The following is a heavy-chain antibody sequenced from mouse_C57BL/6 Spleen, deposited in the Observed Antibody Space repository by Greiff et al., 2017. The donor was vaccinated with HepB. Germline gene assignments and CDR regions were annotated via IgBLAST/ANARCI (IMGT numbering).Heavy chain of an antibody. CDR1: GFTFSNYW. CDR2: IRLKSDNYAT. V-gene: IGHV6-3*01. Sequence: DVMLVESGGGLVQPGGSMKLSCVASGFTFSNYWMNWVRQSPEKGLEWVAQIRLKSDNYATHYAESVKGRFTISRDDSKSSVYLQMNNLRAEDTGIYYCTGPYDYGGAYWGQGTLVTVSA. J-gene: IGHJ3*01. CDR3: TGPYDYGGAY. D-gene: IGHD2-4*01.